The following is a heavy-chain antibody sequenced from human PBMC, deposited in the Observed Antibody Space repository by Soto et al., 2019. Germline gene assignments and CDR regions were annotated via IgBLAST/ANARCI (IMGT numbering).Heavy chain of an antibody. J-gene: IGHJ6*02. CDR2: ISSSSSYI. Sequence: EVQLVESGGGLVKPGGSLRLSCAASGFTFSGYSMNWVRQAPGKGLEWVSSISSSSSYIYYADSVKGRFTISRDNAKNSLYLQMNSLRAEDTAVYYCATPHAHYDYSNPPGYMDVWGQGTTVTVSS. D-gene: IGHD4-4*01. CDR1: GFTFSGYS. V-gene: IGHV3-21*01. CDR3: ATPHAHYDYSNPPGYMDV.